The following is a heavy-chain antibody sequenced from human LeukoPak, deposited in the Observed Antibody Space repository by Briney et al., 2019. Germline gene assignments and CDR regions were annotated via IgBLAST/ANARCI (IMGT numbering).Heavy chain of an antibody. Sequence: NSSETLSLTCTVSGYSISGGYYWGWIRQPPGKGLEWIGTIYHSGSTYYNPSLKSRVSISLDTSKNQFSLKLSSVTAADTAVYYCARVYRYSSSWYYFDYWGQGTLVTVSS. CDR2: IYHSGST. D-gene: IGHD6-13*01. V-gene: IGHV4-38-2*02. CDR3: ARVYRYSSSWYYFDY. J-gene: IGHJ4*02. CDR1: GYSISGGYY.